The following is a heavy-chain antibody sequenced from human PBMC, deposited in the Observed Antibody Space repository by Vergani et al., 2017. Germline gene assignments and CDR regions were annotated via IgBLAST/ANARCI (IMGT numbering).Heavy chain of an antibody. CDR3: AKGATIFGVVMIC. J-gene: IGHJ4*02. CDR1: GFTFDDYA. D-gene: IGHD3-3*01. V-gene: IGHV3-9*01. Sequence: EVQLVESGGGLVQPGRSLRLSCAASGFTFDDYAMHWVRHAPGKGLEWVSGISWDGGSTYYADSVKGRFTLSRDNSKNTLYLQMNSLRAEDTDVYYCAKGATIFGVVMICWGQGTLVTVSS. CDR2: ISWDGGST.